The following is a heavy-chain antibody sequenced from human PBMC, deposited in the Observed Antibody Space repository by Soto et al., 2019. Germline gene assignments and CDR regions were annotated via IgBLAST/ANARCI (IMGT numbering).Heavy chain of an antibody. CDR3: TRRYYGLDV. CDR1: GYSFNSSW. Sequence: GESLKISCKGSGYSFNSSWISWVRQMPGKGLEWMGMIEPSGSYPNYSPSFQGHVTIPADKSISTAYLQWSSLKASDTALYYCTRRYYGLDVWGQGTTVTVSS. CDR2: IEPSGSYP. J-gene: IGHJ6*02. V-gene: IGHV5-10-1*01.